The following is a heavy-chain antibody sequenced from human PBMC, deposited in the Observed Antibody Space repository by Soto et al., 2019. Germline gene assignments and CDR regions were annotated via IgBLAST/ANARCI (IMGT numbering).Heavy chain of an antibody. V-gene: IGHV4-59*01. J-gene: IGHJ5*02. CDR1: GGSISNYY. D-gene: IGHD5-18*01. CDR3: ARDSGYNYGYFRWFDP. Sequence: NPSETLSLTCTVSGGSISNYYWSWIRQPPGKGLEWIGHIFYTGNTNYNPALESRVTISVDTSKNQFSLKLSSVTAADTAFYYCARDSGYNYGYFRWFDPWGQGTLVTVSS. CDR2: IFYTGNT.